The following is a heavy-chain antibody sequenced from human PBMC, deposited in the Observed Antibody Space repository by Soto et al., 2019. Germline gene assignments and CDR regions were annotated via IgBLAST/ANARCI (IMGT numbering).Heavy chain of an antibody. D-gene: IGHD3-10*01. Sequence: QLQLQESGSGLVKPLQTLSLTCGISGDSISSRGYTWTWIRQPPGKGLEGIGYIYPSGAAYYNPSLKSRVTISLETSKNRFSLNVKSATAADTAVYYCARAVFSSILYIDFWGQGTTVTVSS. CDR1: GDSISSRGYT. CDR2: IYPSGAA. J-gene: IGHJ6*03. CDR3: ARAVFSSILYIDF. V-gene: IGHV4-30-2*01.